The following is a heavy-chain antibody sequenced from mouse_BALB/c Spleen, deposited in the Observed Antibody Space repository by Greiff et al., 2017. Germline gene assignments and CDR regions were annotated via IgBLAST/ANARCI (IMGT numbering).Heavy chain of an antibody. J-gene: IGHJ2*01. Sequence: EVQLQESGGGLVKPGGSLKLSCAASGFAFSSYDMSWVRQTPEKRLEWVAYISSGGGSTYYPDTVKGRFTISRDNAKNTLYLQMSSLKSEDTAMYYCARQGLGEEYFDYWGQGTTLTVSS. CDR2: ISSGGGST. V-gene: IGHV5-12-1*01. CDR1: GFAFSSYD. CDR3: ARQGLGEEYFDY. D-gene: IGHD4-1*01.